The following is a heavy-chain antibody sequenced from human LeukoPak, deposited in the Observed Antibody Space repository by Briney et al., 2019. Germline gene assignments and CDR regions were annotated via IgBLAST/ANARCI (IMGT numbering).Heavy chain of an antibody. Sequence: GGSLRLSCAASGFTFSSYGMHWVRQAPGKGLEWVAFIRYDGSNKYYADSVKGRFTISRDNSKNTLYLQMNSLTADDTAVYYCARERTTIVSGTTIGAYWGQGTLVTVSS. D-gene: IGHD2/OR15-2a*01. CDR1: GFTFSSYG. CDR3: ARERTTIVSGTTIGAY. CDR2: IRYDGSNK. V-gene: IGHV3-30*02. J-gene: IGHJ4*02.